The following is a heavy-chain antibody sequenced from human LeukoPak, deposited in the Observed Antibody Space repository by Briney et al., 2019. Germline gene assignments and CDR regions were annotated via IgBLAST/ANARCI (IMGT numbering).Heavy chain of an antibody. CDR3: ARDDSSGWWGADAFDI. V-gene: IGHV3-74*01. D-gene: IGHD6-19*01. CDR1: GFTFSSYW. J-gene: IGHJ3*02. Sequence: GGSLRLSCAASGFTFSSYWMHWVRHAPGKGLVWVSRINSDGSSTSYADSVKGRFTISRDNAKNTLYLQMNSLRAEDTAVYYCARDDSSGWWGADAFDIWGQGTMVTVSS. CDR2: INSDGSST.